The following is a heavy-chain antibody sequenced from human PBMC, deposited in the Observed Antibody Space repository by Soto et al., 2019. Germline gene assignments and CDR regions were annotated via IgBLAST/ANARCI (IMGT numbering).Heavy chain of an antibody. CDR3: ARQSGFEQQLINDY. CDR1: GDSVSSNSAA. V-gene: IGHV6-1*01. J-gene: IGHJ4*02. D-gene: IGHD6-13*01. CDR2: TYYRSKWYN. Sequence: SQTLSLTCAISGDSVSSNSAAWNWIRQSPSRGPEWLGRTYYRSKWYNDYAVSVKSRITINPDTSKNQFSLQLNSVTPEDTAVYYCARQSGFEQQLINDYWGQGTLVTVSS.